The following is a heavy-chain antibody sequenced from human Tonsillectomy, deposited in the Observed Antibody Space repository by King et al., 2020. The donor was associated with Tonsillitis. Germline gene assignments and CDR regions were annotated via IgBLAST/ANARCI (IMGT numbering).Heavy chain of an antibody. J-gene: IGHJ6*02. D-gene: IGHD2-21*02. CDR1: GLTFSPYG. CDR3: AKDRLAYCGGDCSTPPWYYGMDA. V-gene: IGHV3-30*02. CDR2: ISYHGNNK. Sequence: VQRWSLGEAWSSRGGSLRLSCVVSGLTFSPYGIHWVRQAPGKGLEWVAFISYHGNNKNYGGSVKGRFTISRDNSKNTVFLQLNSLRADDTAMYYCAKDRLAYCGGDCSTPPWYYGMDAWGQGTTVTVSS.